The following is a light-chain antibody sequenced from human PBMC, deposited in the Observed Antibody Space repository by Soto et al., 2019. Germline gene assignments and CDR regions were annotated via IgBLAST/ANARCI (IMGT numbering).Light chain of an antibody. CDR3: AAWDDSLNGWV. V-gene: IGLV1-44*01. CDR1: SSNIGSNT. CDR2: SNN. J-gene: IGLJ3*02. Sequence: QSVLTQPPSASGTPGQRVTISSSGSSSNIGSNTVNWYQQLPGTAPKLLIYSNNQRPSEVPDRFSGSKSGTSASLAISGLQSEDEADYYCAAWDDSLNGWVFGGGTKLTVL.